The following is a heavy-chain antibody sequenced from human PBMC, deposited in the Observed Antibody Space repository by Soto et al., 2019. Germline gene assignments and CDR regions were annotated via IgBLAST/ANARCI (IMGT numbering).Heavy chain of an antibody. D-gene: IGHD1-26*01. J-gene: IGHJ4*02. Sequence: ASVKVSCKASGCTFTAYYVHWVRQAPGQGLEWMGWINPYTGDTNYAQKFQGRVTMTRDTSINTAYMEVRRLTSYDTAVYYCVRQQDRGIMAAGFDHWGQGTLVTVSS. CDR2: INPYTGDT. V-gene: IGHV1-2*02. CDR3: VRQQDRGIMAAGFDH. CDR1: GCTFTAYY.